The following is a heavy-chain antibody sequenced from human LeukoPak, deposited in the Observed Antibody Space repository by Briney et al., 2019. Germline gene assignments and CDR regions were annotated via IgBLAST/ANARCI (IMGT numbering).Heavy chain of an antibody. Sequence: GGSLRLSCAASGFTFCSHAILWLRQAPGKGLEWVAVISYDGGNKYYADSVKGRFTISRDNSKNMVYLQMNSLRAEDTAVYYCAKGGHSSSGYEDYCCQGILVTVSS. J-gene: IGHJ4*02. CDR2: ISYDGGNK. D-gene: IGHD6-13*01. CDR3: AKGGHSSSGYEDY. CDR1: GFTFCSHA. V-gene: IGHV3-30*04.